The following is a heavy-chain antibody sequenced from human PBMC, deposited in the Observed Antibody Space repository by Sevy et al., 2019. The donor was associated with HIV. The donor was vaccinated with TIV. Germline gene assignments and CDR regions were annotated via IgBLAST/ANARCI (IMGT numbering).Heavy chain of an antibody. Sequence: GGSLRLSCAASGLTFSSYAMHWIRQAPGKGLEWVAVISYDGSNKYYADSVKGRFTISRDNSKNTLYLQMNSLRAEDTAVYYCASWGYGQLWFGYFDYWGQGTLVTVSS. V-gene: IGHV3-30-3*01. CDR1: GLTFSSYA. CDR3: ASWGYGQLWFGYFDY. D-gene: IGHD5-18*01. CDR2: ISYDGSNK. J-gene: IGHJ4*02.